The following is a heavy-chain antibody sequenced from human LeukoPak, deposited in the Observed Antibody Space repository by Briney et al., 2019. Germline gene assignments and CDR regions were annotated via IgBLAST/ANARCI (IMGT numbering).Heavy chain of an antibody. J-gene: IGHJ6*03. CDR3: ARDNYDILTGYYTAYYYYYMDV. V-gene: IGHV1-2*02. CDR2: INPNSGGT. Sequence: ASVKVSCKASGYTFTGYYMHWVRQAPGQGLEWMGWINPNSGGTNYAQKFQGRVTMTRDTSISTAYMELSRLRSDDTAVYYCARDNYDILTGYYTAYYYYYMDVWGKGTTVTISS. D-gene: IGHD3-9*01. CDR1: GYTFTGYY.